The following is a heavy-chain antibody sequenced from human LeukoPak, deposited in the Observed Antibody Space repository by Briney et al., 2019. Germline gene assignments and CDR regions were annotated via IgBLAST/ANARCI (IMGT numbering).Heavy chain of an antibody. CDR3: ARNFARNAFDI. CDR1: GFTFSSYN. J-gene: IGHJ3*02. Sequence: GGSLRLSCAASGFTFSSYNMHWVRQAPGKGLEWVAVISYDGSNKYYADSVKGRFTISRDNSKNTLYLQMNSLRAEDTAVYYCARNFARNAFDIWGQGTMVTVSS. D-gene: IGHD2/OR15-2a*01. CDR2: ISYDGSNK. V-gene: IGHV3-30*03.